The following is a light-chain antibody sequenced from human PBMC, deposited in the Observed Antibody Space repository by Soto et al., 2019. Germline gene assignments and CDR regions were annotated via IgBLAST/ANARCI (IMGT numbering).Light chain of an antibody. J-gene: IGLJ1*01. CDR2: DVS. Sequence: QSALTQPASVSGSPGQSITISCTGTSSDVGNYNLVSWYQQHPGKAPKLMIYDVSKRPSGVSNRFSGSKSGNTASLTISGLQADDEADYYCCSYAGDSYVFGTGTKRTVL. CDR3: CSYAGDSYV. V-gene: IGLV2-23*02. CDR1: SSDVGNYNL.